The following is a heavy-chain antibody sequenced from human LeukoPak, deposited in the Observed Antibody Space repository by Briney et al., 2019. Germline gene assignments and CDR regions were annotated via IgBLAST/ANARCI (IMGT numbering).Heavy chain of an antibody. D-gene: IGHD3-10*01. CDR2: LYHPDST. CDR3: ARQYDSYFYYCLDL. V-gene: IGHV4-38-2*01. CDR1: GYPINNAYY. Sequence: SETLSLTCAVSGYPINNAYYWVWLRQPPGKGLEWIGSLYHPDSTYYNPSLKSRVTMSVDTSRNQFSLKLSFVTAADTAVYYCARQYDSYFYYCLDLWGTGTTVTVSS. J-gene: IGHJ6*04.